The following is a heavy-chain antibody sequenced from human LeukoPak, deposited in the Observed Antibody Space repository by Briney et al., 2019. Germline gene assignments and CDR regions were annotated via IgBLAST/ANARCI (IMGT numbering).Heavy chain of an antibody. CDR3: ARRGTVTTLPGMDV. Sequence: SETLSLTCTVSGGSISSSSYYWGWIRQPPGKGLEWIGNIYYSGSTFYNPSLKSRVTISVDTSKNQFSLKLSSVTAADTAVYYRARRGTVTTLPGMDVWGQGTTVTVSS. CDR2: IYYSGST. CDR1: GGSISSSSYY. D-gene: IGHD4-11*01. V-gene: IGHV4-39*01. J-gene: IGHJ6*02.